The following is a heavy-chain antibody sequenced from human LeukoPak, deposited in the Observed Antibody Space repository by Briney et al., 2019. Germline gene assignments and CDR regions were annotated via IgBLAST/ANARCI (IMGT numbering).Heavy chain of an antibody. CDR3: AKDPGWFRELTALFDY. Sequence: GGSLRLSCAASGFTFSSYAMSWVRQAPGKGLEWVSAIRGSGGSTYYADSVKGRFTISRDNSKNTLYLQMNSLRAEDTAVYYCAKDPGWFRELTALFDYWGQGTLVTVSS. CDR2: IRGSGGST. V-gene: IGHV3-23*01. D-gene: IGHD3-10*01. J-gene: IGHJ4*02. CDR1: GFTFSSYA.